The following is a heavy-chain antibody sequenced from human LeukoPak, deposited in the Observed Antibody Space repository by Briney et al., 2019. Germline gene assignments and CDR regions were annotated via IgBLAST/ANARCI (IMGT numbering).Heavy chain of an antibody. CDR2: IIPIFGTA. D-gene: IGHD3-3*01. J-gene: IGHJ6*03. V-gene: IGHV1-69*06. Sequence: WASVTVSCKASGGTFSSYAISWVRQAPGQGLEWMGGIIPIFGTANYAQKFQGRVTITADKSTSTAYMELSSLRSEDTAVYYCAREFIIPDYYYYHMDVWGKGTTVTVSS. CDR1: GGTFSSYA. CDR3: AREFIIPDYYYYHMDV.